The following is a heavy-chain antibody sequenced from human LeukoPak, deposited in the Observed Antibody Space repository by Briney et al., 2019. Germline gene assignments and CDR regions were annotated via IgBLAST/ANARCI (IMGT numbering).Heavy chain of an antibody. CDR2: ISGTSSYI. D-gene: IGHD1-26*01. Sequence: GGSLRLSCVASGFRFSSYSMNWVRQAPGRGLEGVSSISGTSSYIYHADSVKGRFTISRDNPKNSLYLQMNSLRVEDTAVYFCARDLVWEGNDYWGQGTLVTVSS. V-gene: IGHV3-21*01. CDR1: GFRFSSYS. CDR3: ARDLVWEGNDY. J-gene: IGHJ4*02.